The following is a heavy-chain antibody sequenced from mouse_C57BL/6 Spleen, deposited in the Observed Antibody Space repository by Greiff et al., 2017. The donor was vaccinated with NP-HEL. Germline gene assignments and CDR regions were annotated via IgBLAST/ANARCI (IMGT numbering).Heavy chain of an antibody. V-gene: IGHV5-16*01. D-gene: IGHD1-3*01. CDR2: INYDGSST. Sequence: EVKLVESEGGLVQPGSSMKLSCTASGFTFSDYYLAWVRQVPEKGLEWVANINYDGSSTYYLDYLKSRFIISRDNAKNILYLQMSSLKSEDTATYYCARLKSPLYYAMDYWGQGTSGTVSS. CDR1: GFTFSDYY. J-gene: IGHJ4*01. CDR3: ARLKSPLYYAMDY.